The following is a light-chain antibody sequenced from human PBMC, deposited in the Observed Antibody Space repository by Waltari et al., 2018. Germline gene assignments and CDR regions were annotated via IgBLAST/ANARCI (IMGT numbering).Light chain of an antibody. Sequence: SYELTQPSSVSVSPGQTARIPCSGYVLSQKFARWLQQKPGQAPLLLIYEDTKRPSGIPERFSGSSSGTTVTLTITGAQVEDEADYYCYSASDNNWVFGGGTMLTVL. J-gene: IGLJ3*02. CDR3: YSASDNNWV. CDR1: VLSQKF. CDR2: EDT. V-gene: IGLV3-27*01.